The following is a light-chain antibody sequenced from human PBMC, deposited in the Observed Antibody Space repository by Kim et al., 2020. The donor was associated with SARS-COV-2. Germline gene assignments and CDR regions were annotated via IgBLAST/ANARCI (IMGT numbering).Light chain of an antibody. V-gene: IGKV1-27*01. J-gene: IGKJ1*01. Sequence: ASVGDSVSITCRSSQVISNFLAWYQQKPGKVPKLLIYAASVLQSGVPSRFSGSGSGTDFTLTINSLQPEDVATYYCQRYKSAPWTFGQGTKVDIK. CDR3: QRYKSAPWT. CDR2: AAS. CDR1: QVISNF.